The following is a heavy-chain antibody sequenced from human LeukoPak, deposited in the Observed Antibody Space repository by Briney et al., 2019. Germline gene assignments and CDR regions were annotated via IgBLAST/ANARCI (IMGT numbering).Heavy chain of an antibody. CDR1: GFTVSSNY. Sequence: GVSLRLSCAASGFTVSSNYKSWVRQAPGKGLEWVSVIYSGGSTYYADSVKGRFTISRDNSKNTLYLQMNSLRAEDTAVYYCARDTPTELRLGELSLYLGAFDIWGQGTMVTVSS. CDR3: ARDTPTELRLGELSLYLGAFDI. D-gene: IGHD3-16*02. J-gene: IGHJ3*02. V-gene: IGHV3-53*01. CDR2: IYSGGST.